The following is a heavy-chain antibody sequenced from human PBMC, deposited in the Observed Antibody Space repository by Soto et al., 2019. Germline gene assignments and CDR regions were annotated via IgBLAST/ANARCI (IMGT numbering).Heavy chain of an antibody. CDR1: GYTFTDYY. J-gene: IGHJ4*02. V-gene: IGHV1-2*04. D-gene: IGHD1-1*01. Sequence: QVQLVQSGADLKKPGASVKVSCKASGYTFTDYYMHWVRQAPGQGLEWMGWINPNNGGTSYAQKFEGWVTMTRDTSISTDYMEVRRLTSDDTAVYYCARGSPTTTPFDYWGQGTLVTVSS. CDR3: ARGSPTTTPFDY. CDR2: INPNNGGT.